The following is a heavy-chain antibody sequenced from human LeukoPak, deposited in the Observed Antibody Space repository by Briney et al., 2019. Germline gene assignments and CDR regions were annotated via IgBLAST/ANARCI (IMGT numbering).Heavy chain of an antibody. J-gene: IGHJ6*02. Sequence: GGSLRLSCAASGFTFSSYAMHWVRQAPGKGREWVAVISYDGSNKYYADSVEGRFTISRDNSKNTLYLQMNSLRAEDTAVYYCARDFGVANYYYGMDVWGQGTTVTVSS. CDR1: GFTFSSYA. CDR3: ARDFGVANYYYGMDV. D-gene: IGHD3-10*01. V-gene: IGHV3-30*04. CDR2: ISYDGSNK.